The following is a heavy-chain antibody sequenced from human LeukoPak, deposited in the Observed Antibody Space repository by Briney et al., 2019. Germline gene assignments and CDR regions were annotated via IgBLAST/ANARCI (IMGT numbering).Heavy chain of an antibody. D-gene: IGHD3-9*01. Sequence: ASVKVSCKVSGYTLTELSMHWVRQAPGKGLEWMGGFDPEDGETIYAQKSQGRVTMTEDTSTDTAYMELSSLRSEDTAVYYCATGYFDWLRANDAFDIWGQGTMVTVSS. J-gene: IGHJ3*02. V-gene: IGHV1-24*01. CDR2: FDPEDGET. CDR1: GYTLTELS. CDR3: ATGYFDWLRANDAFDI.